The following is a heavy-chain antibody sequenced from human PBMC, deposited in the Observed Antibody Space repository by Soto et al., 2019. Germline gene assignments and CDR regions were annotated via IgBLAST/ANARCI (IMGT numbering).Heavy chain of an antibody. CDR3: ARNGYCTNGVCKKNWYFDL. V-gene: IGHV1-69*13. J-gene: IGHJ2*01. CDR2: IIPIFGTA. CDR1: GGTFSSYA. D-gene: IGHD2-8*01. Sequence: ASVKVSCKASGGTFSSYAISWVRQAPGQGLEWMGGIIPIFGTANYAQKFQGRVTITADESTSTAYMELSSLRSEDTAVYYCARNGYCTNGVCKKNWYFDLWGRGTLVTVSS.